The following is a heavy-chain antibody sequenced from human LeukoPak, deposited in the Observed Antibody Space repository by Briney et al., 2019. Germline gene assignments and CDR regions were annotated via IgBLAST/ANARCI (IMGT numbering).Heavy chain of an antibody. CDR1: GDSISSYY. V-gene: IGHV4-4*08. J-gene: IGHJ6*03. D-gene: IGHD4-17*01. Sequence: SETLSLTRTVSGDSISSYYWSWIRQPPGKGLEWIGCIYTSGSTNYNPSLEGRLTISLDTAKNHFSLQLNSVTAADAAVYYCARHLQITVTRGYTCHPMDVWGKGTTVSVSS. CDR2: IYTSGST. CDR3: ARHLQITVTRGYTCHPMDV.